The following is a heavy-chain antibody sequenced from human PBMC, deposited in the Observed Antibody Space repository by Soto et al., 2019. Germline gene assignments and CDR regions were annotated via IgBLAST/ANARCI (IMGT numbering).Heavy chain of an antibody. J-gene: IGHJ3*02. CDR3: AREPRYCRGGSCSITGDAYDI. CDR2: ISNRGDT. Sequence: PGGSLRLSCAASGFTLSDYWMHWVRQVPGKGLEWVSVISNRGDTHYADSVRGRFSLSKDISDNTLHLQMNNLRVEDTAVYYCAREPRYCRGGSCSITGDAYDIWGQGTMVTVSS. CDR1: GFTLSDYW. V-gene: IGHV3-66*01. D-gene: IGHD2-15*01.